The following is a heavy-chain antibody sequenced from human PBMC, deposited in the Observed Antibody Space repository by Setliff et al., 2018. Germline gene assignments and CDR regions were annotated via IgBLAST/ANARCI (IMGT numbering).Heavy chain of an antibody. CDR3: AREGVDTRSSTDYRYYMDV. J-gene: IGHJ6*03. D-gene: IGHD5-18*01. Sequence: ASVKVSCKASGYSFSDYGISWVRQAPGQGLEWMGWISGYSGDTSYAQKFQDRVTLTTDTSTSTAYMELSSLRTEDTAVYYCAREGVDTRSSTDYRYYMDVWGKGTTVTVSS. V-gene: IGHV1-18*01. CDR2: ISGYSGDT. CDR1: GYSFSDYG.